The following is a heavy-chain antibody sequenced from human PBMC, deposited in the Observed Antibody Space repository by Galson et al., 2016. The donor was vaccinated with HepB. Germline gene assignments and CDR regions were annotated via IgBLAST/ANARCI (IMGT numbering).Heavy chain of an antibody. J-gene: IGHJ4*02. V-gene: IGHV4-31*03. CDR1: GVSISGGGYY. CDR2: ISYGGST. CDR3: ATVTPVSSFYFDY. D-gene: IGHD5/OR15-5a*01. Sequence: TLSLTCTVSGVSISGGGYYWSWVRQHPGKGLECIGYISYGGSTYYNPSLKGRVNILVDTSKNQFSLNLSSVTAADTAVYYCATVTPVSSFYFDYWGQGALVTVSS.